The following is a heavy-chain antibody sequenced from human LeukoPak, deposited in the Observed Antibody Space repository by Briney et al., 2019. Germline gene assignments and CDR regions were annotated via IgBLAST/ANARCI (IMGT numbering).Heavy chain of an antibody. CDR2: ISGSGGST. CDR1: GFTFSSYA. D-gene: IGHD6-19*01. J-gene: IGHJ4*02. V-gene: IGHV3-23*01. CDR3: AKDLRSSPIAVAGTIDY. Sequence: GGSLRLSCAASGFTFSSYAMSWVRQAPGKGLEWVSAISGSGGSTYYADSVKGRFTISRDNSKNTLYLQMNSLRAEDTAVYYCAKDLRSSPIAVAGTIDYWGQGTLVTVSS.